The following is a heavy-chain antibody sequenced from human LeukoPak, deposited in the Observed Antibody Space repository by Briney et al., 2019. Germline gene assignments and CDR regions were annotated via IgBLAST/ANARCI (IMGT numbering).Heavy chain of an antibody. D-gene: IGHD2-15*01. CDR2: IKSDGSIT. CDR1: VFTFCSYW. V-gene: IGHV3-74*01. CDR3: ARDMGGYFDC. J-gene: IGHJ4*02. Sequence: GGSLRVSCAASVFTFCSYWMRWVRHAPGEGLVWVSRIKSDGSITSYADSVKGRFTISIDNAKNTLYLQMNSLRAEDTAVYYCARDMGGYFDCWGQGTLVTVSS.